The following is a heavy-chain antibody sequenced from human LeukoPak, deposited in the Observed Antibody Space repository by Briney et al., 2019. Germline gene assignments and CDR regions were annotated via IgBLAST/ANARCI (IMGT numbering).Heavy chain of an antibody. J-gene: IGHJ5*02. D-gene: IGHD5-24*01. CDR2: INHSGST. Sequence: SETLSLTCAVYGGSFSGYYWSWLRQPPGKGLEWIGEINHSGSTNYNPSLKSRVTISVDTSKNQFSLKLSSVTAADTAVYYCARGGAEMEMAYNWFDPWGQGTLVTVSS. CDR1: GGSFSGYY. CDR3: ARGGAEMEMAYNWFDP. V-gene: IGHV4-34*01.